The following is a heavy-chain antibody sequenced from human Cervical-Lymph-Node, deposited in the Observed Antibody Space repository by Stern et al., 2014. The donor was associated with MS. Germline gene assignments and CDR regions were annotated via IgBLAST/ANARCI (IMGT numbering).Heavy chain of an antibody. D-gene: IGHD4-17*01. V-gene: IGHV4-61*03. J-gene: IGHJ5*02. CDR1: GVSFTTCRIH. CDR3: ARGHGDFVRWFDP. Sequence: QLQLQESGPGLVKPSETLSLTCTVSGVSFTTCRIHLGWIRQPPGKGLEWIGGISASGRGSPSPSLQSLVPLSHDTSHNHLALSLRSVATADTARYYWARGHGDFVRWFDPCGQGTLVTVSS. CDR2: ISASGRG.